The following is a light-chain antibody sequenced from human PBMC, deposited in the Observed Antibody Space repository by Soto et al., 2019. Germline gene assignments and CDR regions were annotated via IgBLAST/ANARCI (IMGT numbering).Light chain of an antibody. V-gene: IGLV1-44*01. Sequence: QSVLTQPPSASGTPGQRVTISCSGSSSNIGSNNVNWYQQLPGTAPKLLIYSNNQRPSGVPERFSGSKSGTSASLAISGLQSEDEADYYCAAWDDSLNGGVFGGGTKVTVL. CDR3: AAWDDSLNGGV. J-gene: IGLJ3*02. CDR2: SNN. CDR1: SSNIGSNN.